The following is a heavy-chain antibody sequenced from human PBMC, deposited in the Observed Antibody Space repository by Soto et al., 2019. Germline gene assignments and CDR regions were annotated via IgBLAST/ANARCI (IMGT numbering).Heavy chain of an antibody. V-gene: IGHV3-11*01. CDR2: ISSSGSTI. D-gene: IGHD3-9*01. CDR1: GFTFSDYY. J-gene: IGHJ4*02. CDR3: AREGQTLTGYYHDY. Sequence: QVQLVESGGGVVKPGGSLRLSCAAYGFTFSDYYLTWIRQAPGKGLEWVSYISSSGSTIYYADSVKGRFTISRDNAKNARYLQMNSLRAEDTAVYYCAREGQTLTGYYHDYWGQGTLVTVSS.